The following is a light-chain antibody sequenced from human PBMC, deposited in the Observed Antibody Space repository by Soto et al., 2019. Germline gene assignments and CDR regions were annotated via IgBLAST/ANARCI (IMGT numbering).Light chain of an antibody. V-gene: IGKV1-39*01. J-gene: IGKJ4*01. CDR1: QSITY. CDR3: QQTYSTPLT. Sequence: DIQMTQSPSTLSGSVGDRVTITCRASQSITYLNWYQQKPGKAPKLLIYAASSLQSGVPSRFSGSGSGTHFTLTISSLQPEDFASYYCQQTYSTPLTFGGGTKVDIK. CDR2: AAS.